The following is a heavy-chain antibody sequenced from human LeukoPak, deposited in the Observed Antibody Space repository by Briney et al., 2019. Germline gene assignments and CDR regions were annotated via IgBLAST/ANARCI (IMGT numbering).Heavy chain of an antibody. Sequence: PSETLSLTCAVYGDSFKNYYWTWIRQSPEKGLEWIGEINHGGLTSYNPSLKSRVTISVDTPKNQFSLKLSSVTAADTAVYYCRTVVYYERHDAFDIWGQGTMVTVSS. CDR2: INHGGLT. J-gene: IGHJ3*02. V-gene: IGHV4-34*03. D-gene: IGHD3-22*01. CDR1: GDSFKNYY. CDR3: RTVVYYERHDAFDI.